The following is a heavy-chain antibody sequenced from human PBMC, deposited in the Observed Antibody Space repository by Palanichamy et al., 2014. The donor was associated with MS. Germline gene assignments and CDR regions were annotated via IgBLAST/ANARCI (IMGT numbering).Heavy chain of an antibody. CDR3: ARLGPQRGWTFAY. CDR2: IKPGGDIT. Sequence: VQRGAVVGLEVKKPSGLSEVSCKASGYTFISYYMHWVRQAPGQGLEWMGIIKPGGDITTYARKFQGRVTITRDTSTSTVYMELTSLRSEDAAVYYCARLGPQRGWTFAYWGQGILVAVSS. D-gene: IGHD3/OR15-3a*01. CDR1: GYTFISYY. J-gene: IGHJ4*02. V-gene: IGHV1-46*01.